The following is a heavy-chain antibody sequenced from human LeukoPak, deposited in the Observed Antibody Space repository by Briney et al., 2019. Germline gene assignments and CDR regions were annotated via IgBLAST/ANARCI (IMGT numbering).Heavy chain of an antibody. CDR2: INHSGST. J-gene: IGHJ4*02. D-gene: IGHD2-2*01. CDR1: GGSFSGYY. V-gene: IGHV4-34*01. CDR3: ARGPRRIVPAAFDY. Sequence: SETLSLTCGVHGGSFSGYYWSWIRQPPGKGLEWIGEINHSGSTNYNPSLKSRSTISVDTSKTQFSLKLSSVTTAGTAVYYCARGPRRIVPAAFDYWGQGTLVSVSS.